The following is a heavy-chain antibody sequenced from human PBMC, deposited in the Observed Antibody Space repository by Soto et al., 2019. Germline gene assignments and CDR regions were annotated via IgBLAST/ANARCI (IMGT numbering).Heavy chain of an antibody. J-gene: IGHJ4*02. D-gene: IGHD3-22*01. V-gene: IGHV1-18*01. CDR3: ARDGEPSYYYDSSGFGY. Sequence: ASVKVSWKASGYTFTSYGISWVRQAPGQGLEWMGWISAYNGNTNYAQKLQGRVTMTTDTSTSTAYMELRSLRSDDTAVYYCARDGEPSYYYDSSGFGYWGQGTLVTVSS. CDR1: GYTFTSYG. CDR2: ISAYNGNT.